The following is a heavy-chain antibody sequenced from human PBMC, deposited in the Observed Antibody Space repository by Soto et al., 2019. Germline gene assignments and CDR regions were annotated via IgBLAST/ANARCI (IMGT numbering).Heavy chain of an antibody. J-gene: IGHJ6*03. Sequence: KRQEGIGYIHYSGSTNYNPSLKSRVTISVDTSKNQFFLNLSSMTAADTAVYYCAREGYYDILTGYYQLARGYDMDVSGKGTSVSVSS. V-gene: IGHV4-59*01. CDR3: AREGYYDILTGYYQLARGYDMDV. CDR2: IHYSGST. D-gene: IGHD3-9*01.